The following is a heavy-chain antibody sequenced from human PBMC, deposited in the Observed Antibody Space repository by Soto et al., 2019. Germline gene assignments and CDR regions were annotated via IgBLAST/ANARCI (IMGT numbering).Heavy chain of an antibody. Sequence: SVKVSCKASGGTFSSYAISWVRQAPGQGLEWMGGIIPIFGTANYAQKFQGRVTITADKSTSTAYMELSSLRSEDTAVYYCATTSFSSSWQRGYNWFDPWGQGTLVTVSS. CDR2: IIPIFGTA. D-gene: IGHD6-13*01. CDR1: GGTFSSYA. CDR3: ATTSFSSSWQRGYNWFDP. J-gene: IGHJ5*02. V-gene: IGHV1-69*06.